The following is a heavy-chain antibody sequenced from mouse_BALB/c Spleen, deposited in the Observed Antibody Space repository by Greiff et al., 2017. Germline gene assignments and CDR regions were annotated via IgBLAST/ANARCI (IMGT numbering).Heavy chain of an antibody. CDR2: IYPGDGDT. D-gene: IGHD1-1*01. V-gene: IGHV1-87*01. Sequence: QVQLQQSGAELARPGASVKLSCKASGYTFTSYWMQWVKQRPGQGLEWIGAIYPGDGDTRYTQKFKGKATLTADKSSSTAYVQLSSLASEDSAVYYCARSAFLYYGSSYWGQGTTLTVSS. CDR1: GYTFTSYW. J-gene: IGHJ2*01. CDR3: ARSAFLYYGSSY.